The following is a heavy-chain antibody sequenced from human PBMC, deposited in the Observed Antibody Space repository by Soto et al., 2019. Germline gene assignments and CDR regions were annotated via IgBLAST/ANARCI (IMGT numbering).Heavy chain of an antibody. CDR3: ARSPYSVSYLAYFDY. CDR2: ISYDGSNK. V-gene: IGHV3-30*03. CDR1: GFTFSSYG. D-gene: IGHD1-26*01. Sequence: QVQLVESGGGVVQPGRSLRLSCAASGFTFSSYGMHWVRQAPGKGLEWVAVISYDGSNKYYADSVKGRFTISRDNSKNTLYLQIKSLRHKDTDVYYCARSPYSVSYLAYFDYWGQGTLVTVSS. J-gene: IGHJ4*02.